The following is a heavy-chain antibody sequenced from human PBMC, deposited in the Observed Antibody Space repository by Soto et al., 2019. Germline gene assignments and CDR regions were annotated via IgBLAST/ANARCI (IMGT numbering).Heavy chain of an antibody. D-gene: IGHD3-3*01. V-gene: IGHV1-3*01. CDR2: INAGNGNT. J-gene: IGHJ3*02. Sequence: QVPLVQSGAEVKKPGASVKVSCKASGYTFTSYAMHWVRQAPGQRLEWMGWINAGNGNTKYSQKFQGRVTITRDTSASTAYMELSSLRSEDTAVYYCARDLVYDFWSGYYTYAFDIWGQGTMVTVSS. CDR1: GYTFTSYA. CDR3: ARDLVYDFWSGYYTYAFDI.